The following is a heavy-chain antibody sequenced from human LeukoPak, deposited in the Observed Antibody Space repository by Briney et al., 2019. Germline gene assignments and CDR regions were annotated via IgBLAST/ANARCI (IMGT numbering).Heavy chain of an antibody. Sequence: PGGSLRLSCAASGFTFSSYWMHWVRQVPGKGLVWVARINPGGSSITYADSVKGRFTISRDNAKNTLYLQMDSLRAEDTGVYYCARSNQADDYWGRGTLVTVSS. CDR2: INPGGSSI. V-gene: IGHV3-74*01. CDR3: ARSNQADDY. J-gene: IGHJ4*02. CDR1: GFTFSSYW. D-gene: IGHD1-14*01.